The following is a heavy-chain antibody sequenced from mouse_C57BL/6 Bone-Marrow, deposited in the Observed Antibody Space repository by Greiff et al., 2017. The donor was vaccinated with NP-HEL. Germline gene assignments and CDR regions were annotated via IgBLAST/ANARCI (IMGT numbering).Heavy chain of an antibody. D-gene: IGHD2-5*01. CDR1: GFTFSSYA. Sequence: EVKLVESGGGLVKPGGSLKLSCAASGFTFSSYAMSWVRQTPEKRLEWVATISDGGSYTYYPDNVKGRFTISRDNAKHNLYLQMSHLKSEDTAMYYCARGSLYSNYPDWGQGTLVTVSA. CDR3: ARGSLYSNYPD. CDR2: ISDGGSYT. J-gene: IGHJ3*01. V-gene: IGHV5-4*03.